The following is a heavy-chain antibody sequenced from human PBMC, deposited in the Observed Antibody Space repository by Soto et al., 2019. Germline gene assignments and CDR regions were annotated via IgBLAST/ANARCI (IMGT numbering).Heavy chain of an antibody. CDR1: GCTFSRYW. J-gene: IGHJ4*02. D-gene: IGHD6-19*01. CDR2: ITDDRSVT. Sequence: PXGSLRLSCASSGCTFSRYWMHWVRQAPGKGLDFVSRITDDRSVTTYADSVKGRFTISRDNAKNTLYLQMNSLRVDDTVVYFCARDQTVTGPTTFDSCGQGTLVTVSS. CDR3: ARDQTVTGPTTFDS. V-gene: IGHV3-74*01.